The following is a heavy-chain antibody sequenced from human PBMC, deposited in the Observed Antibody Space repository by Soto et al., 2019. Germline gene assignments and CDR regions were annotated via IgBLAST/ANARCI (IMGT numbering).Heavy chain of an antibody. CDR1: GFTFSSYS. J-gene: IGHJ6*03. CDR2: ISSSSSYI. V-gene: IGHV3-21*01. D-gene: IGHD4-17*01. CDR3: ARKGGDYANYYYYYMDV. Sequence: GGSLRLSCAASGFTFSSYSMNWVRQAPGKGLEWVSSISSSSSYIYYADSVKGRFTISRDNAKNSLYLQMNSLRAEDTAVYYCARKGGDYANYYYYYMDVWGKGTTVTVSS.